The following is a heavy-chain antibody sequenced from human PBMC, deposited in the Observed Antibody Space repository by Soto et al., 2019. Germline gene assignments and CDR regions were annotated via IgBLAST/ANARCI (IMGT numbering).Heavy chain of an antibody. CDR3: AKDVDTAIDY. CDR2: ISYDGSNK. J-gene: IGHJ4*02. D-gene: IGHD5-18*01. V-gene: IGHV3-30*18. Sequence: PGGSLRLSCAASGFTFSSYGMHWVRQAPGKGLEWVAVISYDGSNKYYADSVKGRFTISRDNSKNTLYLQMNSLGAEDTAVYYCAKDVDTAIDYRGQGTLVTVSS. CDR1: GFTFSSYG.